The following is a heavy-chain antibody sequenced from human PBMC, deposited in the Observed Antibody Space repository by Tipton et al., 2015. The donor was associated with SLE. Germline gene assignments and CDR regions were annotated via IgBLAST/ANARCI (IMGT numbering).Heavy chain of an antibody. J-gene: IGHJ3*01. CDR2: IYYSGHT. V-gene: IGHV4-59*01. D-gene: IGHD5-24*01. CDR1: GGSISNYY. Sequence: TLSLTCTVSGGSISNYYWSWIRQSPGKGLEWIGYIYYSGHTDYNPSLKSRVTLSVDTSKSQFSFSLRLSSVTAADTALYYCARDARVGYSTTRSRLSRGDGFDVWGQGTGVSVSS. CDR3: ARDARVGYSTTRSRLSRGDGFDV.